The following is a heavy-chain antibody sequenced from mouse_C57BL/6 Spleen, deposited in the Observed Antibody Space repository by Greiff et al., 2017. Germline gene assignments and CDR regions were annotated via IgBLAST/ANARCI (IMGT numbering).Heavy chain of an antibody. V-gene: IGHV5-17*01. Sequence: EVQLVESGGGLVKPGGSLKLSCAASGFTFSDYGMHWVRQAPEKGLAWVAYISSGSSTIYYADTVTGRFPISRDNAKNTLFLQMTRRRSEETAMYYCARGGFYAMDYWGQGTSVTVSS. CDR2: ISSGSSTI. CDR1: GFTFSDYG. CDR3: ARGGFYAMDY. J-gene: IGHJ4*01.